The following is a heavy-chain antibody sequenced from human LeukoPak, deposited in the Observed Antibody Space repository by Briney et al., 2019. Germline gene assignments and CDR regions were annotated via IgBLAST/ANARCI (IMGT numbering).Heavy chain of an antibody. CDR2: INHSGST. CDR1: GGSFSGYY. Sequence: SETLSLTCAVYGGSFSGYYWSWIRQPPGEGLEWIGEINHSGSTNYNPSLKSRVTISVDTSKNQFSLKLSSVTAADTAVYYCARGPRQSGYSSGWYYYYYGMDVWGQGTTVTVSS. CDR3: ARGPRQSGYSSGWYYYYYGMDV. V-gene: IGHV4-34*01. J-gene: IGHJ6*02. D-gene: IGHD6-19*01.